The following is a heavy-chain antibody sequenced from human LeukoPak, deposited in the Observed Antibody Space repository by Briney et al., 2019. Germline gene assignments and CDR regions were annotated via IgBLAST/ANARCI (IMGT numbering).Heavy chain of an antibody. V-gene: IGHV4-39*07. CDR1: GGSISNNNYY. Sequence: PSETLSLTCTVSGGSISNNNYYWGWIRQPPGKGLEWIGSIYYSGSTYYKPSLKSRVTISVDTSKNQFSLKLNSVTAADTAVYYCARHSGSFYFYYYMDVWGKGTTVTVSS. CDR2: IYYSGST. D-gene: IGHD1-26*01. J-gene: IGHJ6*03. CDR3: ARHSGSFYFYYYMDV.